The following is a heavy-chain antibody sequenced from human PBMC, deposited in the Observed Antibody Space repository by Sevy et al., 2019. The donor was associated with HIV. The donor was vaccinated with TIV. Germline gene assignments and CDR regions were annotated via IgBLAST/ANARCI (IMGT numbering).Heavy chain of an antibody. CDR1: GYTFTSYI. V-gene: IGHV1-18*01. CDR2: ISPLNGDT. D-gene: IGHD2-15*01. Sequence: ASVKVSCKTSGYTFTSYIISWVRQAPGQGLEWMGWISPLNGDTKYVQKFQGRVTMSIEPSTRTAYMDLRSLRSDDTAVYYCARGYCTGGSCSPGGFWGQGTLVTVSS. J-gene: IGHJ4*02. CDR3: ARGYCTGGSCSPGGF.